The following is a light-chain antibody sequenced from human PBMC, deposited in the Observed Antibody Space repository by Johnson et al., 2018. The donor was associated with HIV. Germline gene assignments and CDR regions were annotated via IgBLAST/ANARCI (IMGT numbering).Light chain of an antibody. Sequence: QSVLTQPPSLSAAPGQKVTISCSGSSSDIGNNFVSWYQQLPGTAPKLIMYENNKRPSGIPDRFSGSKSGTSATLGITGLQTGDEADYYCETWDSSLSGVFGTGTKVTVL. CDR1: SSDIGNNF. CDR3: ETWDSSLSGV. V-gene: IGLV1-51*02. CDR2: ENN. J-gene: IGLJ1*01.